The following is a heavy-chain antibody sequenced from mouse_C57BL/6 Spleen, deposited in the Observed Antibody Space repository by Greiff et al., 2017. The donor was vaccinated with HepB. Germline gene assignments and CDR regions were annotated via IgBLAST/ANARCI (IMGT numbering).Heavy chain of an antibody. D-gene: IGHD2-4*01. V-gene: IGHV1-76*01. CDR3: ARSGYYDYEDYAMDY. CDR1: GYTFTDYY. CDR2: IYPGSGNT. Sequence: VQVVESGAELVRPGASVKLSCKASGYTFTDYYINWVKQRPGQGLEWIARIYPGSGNTYYNEKFKGKATLTAEKSSSTAYMQLSSLTSEDSAVYFCARSGYYDYEDYAMDYWGQGTSVTVSS. J-gene: IGHJ4*01.